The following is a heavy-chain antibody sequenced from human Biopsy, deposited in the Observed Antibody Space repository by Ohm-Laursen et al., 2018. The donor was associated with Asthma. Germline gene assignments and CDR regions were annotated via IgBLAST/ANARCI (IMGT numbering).Heavy chain of an antibody. D-gene: IGHD5-24*01. V-gene: IGHV4-31*02. Sequence: TLSLTCTVSGGSISSGGYYWSWIRQHPGKGLEWIGYIYYSGSTYYNPSLKSRVTISVDTSKNQFSLKLSSVAAADTAVYYCARGPPVDREDWGQGTLVTVSS. J-gene: IGHJ4*02. CDR2: IYYSGST. CDR1: GGSISSGGYY. CDR3: ARGPPVDRED.